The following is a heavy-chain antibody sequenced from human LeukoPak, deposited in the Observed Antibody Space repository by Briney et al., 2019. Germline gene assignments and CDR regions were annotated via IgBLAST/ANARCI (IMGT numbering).Heavy chain of an antibody. CDR2: MSGSGGYT. CDR3: AKGLKPSGSYGDS. CDR1: GFTFSSYA. V-gene: IGHV3-23*01. Sequence: GGSLRLSCAASGFTFSSYAMSWVRQAPGKGLEWVSAMSGSGGYTYYADSVKGRFTISRDNSKNTLYLQMNSLRAEDTAVYYCAKGLKPSGSYGDSWGQGTLVTVSS. J-gene: IGHJ4*02. D-gene: IGHD1-26*01.